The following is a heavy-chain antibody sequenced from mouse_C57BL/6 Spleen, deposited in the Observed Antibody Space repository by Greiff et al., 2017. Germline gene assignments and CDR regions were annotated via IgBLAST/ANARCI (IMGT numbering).Heavy chain of an antibody. V-gene: IGHV1-15*01. CDR2: IDPETGGT. CDR3: TRKGYYGNYVNWYFDV. CDR1: GYTFTDYE. J-gene: IGHJ1*03. Sequence: QVQLQQSGAELVRPGASVTLSCKASGYTFTDYEMHWVKQTPVHGLEWIGAIDPETGGTAYNQKFKGKAILTADKSSSTAYMELRSLTSEDSAVYYCTRKGYYGNYVNWYFDVWGTGTTVTVSS. D-gene: IGHD2-1*01.